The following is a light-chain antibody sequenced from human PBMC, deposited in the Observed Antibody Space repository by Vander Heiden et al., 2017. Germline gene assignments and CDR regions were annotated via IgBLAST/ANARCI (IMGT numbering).Light chain of an antibody. Sequence: QSVLTQPPSVSGAPGQRVTIPCTGSSSNIGPGYDVHWYRQVPGTAPSLLIYGNNNRPSGVPDRFSGSKSGTSASLAITGLQAEDEADYYCQSYDTSMSTSNWVFGGGTKLTVL. V-gene: IGLV1-40*01. CDR3: QSYDTSMSTSNWV. CDR2: GNN. CDR1: SSNIGPGYD. J-gene: IGLJ3*02.